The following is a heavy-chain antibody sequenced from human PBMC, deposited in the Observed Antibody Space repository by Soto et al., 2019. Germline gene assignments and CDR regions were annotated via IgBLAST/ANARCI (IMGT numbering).Heavy chain of an antibody. J-gene: IGHJ4*02. V-gene: IGHV2-5*02. CDR1: GFSLTTDAVG. CDR3: AHVYWVAAGIRYYFDY. CDR2: IYWDDDK. D-gene: IGHD1-1*01. Sequence: QITLKESGPTLVKPTQTLTLTCTFSGFSLTTDAVGVGWIRQPPGKALEWLALIYWDDDKRYSPALKSRLTITKDASRSQLVLTLTNMDPSDTATYYCAHVYWVAAGIRYYFDYWGQGTLVTVSS.